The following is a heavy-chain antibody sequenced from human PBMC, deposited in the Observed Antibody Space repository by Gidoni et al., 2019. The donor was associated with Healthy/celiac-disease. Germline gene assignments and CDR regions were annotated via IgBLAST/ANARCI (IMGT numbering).Heavy chain of an antibody. CDR1: GFPSSSYW. V-gene: IGHV3-7*03. Sequence: EVQLVESGGGLVQPGGSLRRSCAASGFPSSSYWMSWVRQAPGKGLEWVANIKQDGSEKYYVDSVKGRFTISRDNAKNSLYLQMNSLRAEDTAVYYCARGGVFTDGYNQDWGQGTLVTVSS. D-gene: IGHD5-12*01. J-gene: IGHJ4*02. CDR2: IKQDGSEK. CDR3: ARGGVFTDGYNQD.